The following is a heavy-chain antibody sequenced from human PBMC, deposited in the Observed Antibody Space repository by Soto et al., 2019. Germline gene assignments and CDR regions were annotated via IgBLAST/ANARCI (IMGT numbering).Heavy chain of an antibody. D-gene: IGHD2-2*02. CDR1: GGTFSGYA. CDR2: IIPMFGTS. Sequence: QVQLVQSGAEVKKPGSSVKVSCKASGGTFSGYAISWVRHAPGQGLEWMGEIIPMFGTSNYAQKFQGRVTITADESTSTAYMELSSLRSDDTAVYYCARGSCSSTSCYKEYYFDLWGQGTLVTVSS. J-gene: IGHJ4*02. CDR3: ARGSCSSTSCYKEYYFDL. V-gene: IGHV1-69*01.